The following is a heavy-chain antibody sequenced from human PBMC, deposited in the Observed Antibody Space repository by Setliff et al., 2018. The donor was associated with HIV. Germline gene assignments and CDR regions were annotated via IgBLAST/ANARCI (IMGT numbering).Heavy chain of an antibody. Sequence: PSETLSLTCTVSGGSISGSNYYWGWIRQPPGKGLEWIGSIFNDGRTYYNPSLKSRVTIPMDTSTNQFSLKLTSVTAADTAVYFCARHFPSISLFFGDPGPFDRWGQGALVTVSS. J-gene: IGHJ4*02. CDR1: GGSISGSNYY. CDR2: IFNDGRT. D-gene: IGHD3-10*01. CDR3: ARHFPSISLFFGDPGPFDR. V-gene: IGHV4-39*01.